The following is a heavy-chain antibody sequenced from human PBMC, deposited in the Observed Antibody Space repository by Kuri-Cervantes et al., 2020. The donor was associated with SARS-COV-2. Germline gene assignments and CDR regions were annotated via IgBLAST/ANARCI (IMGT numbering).Heavy chain of an antibody. CDR1: GGSFSGYY. Sequence: GSLRLSCAVYGGSFSGYYWSWIRQPPGKGLEWIGEINHSGSTNYNPSLKSRVTISVDTSKNQFSLKLSSVTAADTAVYYCARVGEWTTVTSYYSDYWGQGTLVTVSS. V-gene: IGHV4-34*01. D-gene: IGHD4-17*01. CDR3: ARVGEWTTVTSYYSDY. CDR2: INHSGST. J-gene: IGHJ4*02.